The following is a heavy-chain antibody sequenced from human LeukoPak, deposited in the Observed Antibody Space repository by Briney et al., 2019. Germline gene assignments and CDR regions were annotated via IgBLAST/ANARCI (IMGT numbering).Heavy chain of an antibody. V-gene: IGHV6-1*01. J-gene: IGHJ6*02. D-gene: IGHD3/OR15-3a*01. CDR3: ARRTSYGMDV. Sequence: QTLSLTFGISGDSLSRNSGIWNWIRQSPSRGLEWLGSTYYTSKWNNDYAVSVQSRITISPDTSKNQFSLQLTSVTPEDTAVYYCARRTSYGMDVWGQGTPVTVSS. CDR1: GDSLSRNSGI. CDR2: TYYTSKWNN.